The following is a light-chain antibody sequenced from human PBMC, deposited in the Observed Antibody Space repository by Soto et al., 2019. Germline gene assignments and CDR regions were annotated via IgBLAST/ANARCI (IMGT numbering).Light chain of an antibody. CDR3: QQYHKVPVT. CDR2: DVS. V-gene: IGKV1-33*01. CDR1: QDVNNS. Sequence: DIQMTQSPSSLSASVGYRVTITCQARQDVNNSLNWYQQKPRKAPNLLIYDVSNLGTEVPSRFSGSGSGTDFTFTISRLQPEDIGTYYCQQYHKVPVTFGQGTRLEI. J-gene: IGKJ5*01.